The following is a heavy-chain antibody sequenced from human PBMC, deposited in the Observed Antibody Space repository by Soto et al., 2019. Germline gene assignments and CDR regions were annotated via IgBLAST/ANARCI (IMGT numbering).Heavy chain of an antibody. CDR1: GYGFTSYW. J-gene: IGHJ6*02. D-gene: IGHD3-3*02. CDR3: ARHGSISSPYYYYYGMDV. CDR2: IYPGDSDT. Sequence: GESLKISCKGSGYGFTSYWIGWVRQMPGKGLEWMGIIYPGDSDTRYSPSFQGQVTISADKSISTAYLQWSSLKASDTAMYYCARHGSISSPYYYYYGMDVWGQGTTVTVSS. V-gene: IGHV5-51*01.